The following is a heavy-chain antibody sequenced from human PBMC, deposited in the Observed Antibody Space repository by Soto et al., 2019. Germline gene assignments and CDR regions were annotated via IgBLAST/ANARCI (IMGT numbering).Heavy chain of an antibody. CDR3: ARDQPTGTYYCYYGMDV. Sequence: QVQLVQSGAEVKKPGASVKVSCKASGYTFTSYGISWVRQAPGQGLEWMGWISAYNGNTNYAQKLQGRVTMTTDTSTSTAYMELRSLRSDDTAVYYCARDQPTGTYYCYYGMDVWGQGTTVTVSS. J-gene: IGHJ6*02. CDR2: ISAYNGNT. V-gene: IGHV1-18*04. D-gene: IGHD1-1*01. CDR1: GYTFTSYG.